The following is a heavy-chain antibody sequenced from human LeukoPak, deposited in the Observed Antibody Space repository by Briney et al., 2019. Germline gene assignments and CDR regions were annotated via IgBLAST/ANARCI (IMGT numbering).Heavy chain of an antibody. CDR3: ARRFRYCSSNSCYSDY. CDR2: IYPGDSDT. Sequence: GDSLKISCKGYGYSFSSYWIDWVRLMPGRGLEWMGVIYPGDSDTRYSPSFQGQVTISADKSISTAYLLWSSLKASDTAMYYCARRFRYCSSNSCYSDYWGQGTLVTVSS. D-gene: IGHD2-2*01. J-gene: IGHJ4*02. CDR1: GYSFSSYW. V-gene: IGHV5-51*01.